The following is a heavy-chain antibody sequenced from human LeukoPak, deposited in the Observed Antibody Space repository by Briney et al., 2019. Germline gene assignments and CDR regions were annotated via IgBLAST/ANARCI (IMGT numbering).Heavy chain of an antibody. Sequence: GGSLRLSCAASGFTFSSYGMTWVRQAPGKGLEWVSYISSSGTTIYYADSVKGRFTISRDNAKNSLYLQMNSLRAEDTAVYYCARRRDSGSLQHFDYWGQGTLVTVSS. D-gene: IGHD1-26*01. J-gene: IGHJ4*02. CDR3: ARRRDSGSLQHFDY. CDR1: GFTFSSYG. CDR2: ISSSGTTI. V-gene: IGHV3-48*04.